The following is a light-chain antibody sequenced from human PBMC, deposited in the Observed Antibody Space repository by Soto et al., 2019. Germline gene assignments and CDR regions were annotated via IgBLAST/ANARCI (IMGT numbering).Light chain of an antibody. Sequence: EIVLTQSPDTLSLSPGERATLSCRASQSVTSSYLAWYQHKPGQAPRLLIYGASLRATGIPDRFSGRASGTDFSLTISRLEPEDFAVYYCQQHGFSPRTFGPGTRVEIK. CDR2: GAS. V-gene: IGKV3-20*01. J-gene: IGKJ1*01. CDR1: QSVTSSY. CDR3: QQHGFSPRT.